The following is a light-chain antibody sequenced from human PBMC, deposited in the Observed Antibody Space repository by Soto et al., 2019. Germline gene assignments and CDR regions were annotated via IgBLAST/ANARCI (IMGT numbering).Light chain of an antibody. Sequence: QSALTQPASVSGSPGQSITISCTGTSGDIGSYNRVSWYQQHPGKAPKLIIYEVTDWPSGVSNRFSGSKSGNTASLTISGLQAEDEAEYYCSSYTNINTRACVFGTGTKVTLL. CDR3: SSYTNINTRACV. CDR2: EVT. V-gene: IGLV2-14*01. J-gene: IGLJ1*01. CDR1: SGDIGSYNR.